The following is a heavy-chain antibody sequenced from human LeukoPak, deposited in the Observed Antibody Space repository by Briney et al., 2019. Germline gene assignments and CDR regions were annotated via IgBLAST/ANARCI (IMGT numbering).Heavy chain of an antibody. D-gene: IGHD1-14*01. Sequence: ASVKLSCKASGYTFTSYYMHWVRQAPGQGLEWMGIINPSGGDTSYAQKFQGRLTMTRDTSTNTVYMELTSLRSEDTAVYYCAREVMDNLRFDYWGQGTLVTLSS. CDR2: INPSGGDT. CDR1: GYTFTSYY. CDR3: AREVMDNLRFDY. V-gene: IGHV1-46*01. J-gene: IGHJ4*02.